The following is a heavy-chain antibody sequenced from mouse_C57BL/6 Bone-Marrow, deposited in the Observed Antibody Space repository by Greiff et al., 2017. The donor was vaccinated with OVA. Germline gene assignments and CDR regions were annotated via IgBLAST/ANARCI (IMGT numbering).Heavy chain of an antibody. V-gene: IGHV1-82*01. CDR1: GYAFSSSW. CDR3: VLRRGFAY. CDR2: IYPGDGDT. J-gene: IGHJ3*01. D-gene: IGHD1-2*01. Sequence: QVQLQQSGPELVKPGASVKISCKASGYAFSSSWMNWVKQRPGKGLEWIGRIYPGDGDTNYNGKFKGKATLTADKSSSTAYMQLSSLTSEDSAVYFCVLRRGFAYWGQGTLVTVSA.